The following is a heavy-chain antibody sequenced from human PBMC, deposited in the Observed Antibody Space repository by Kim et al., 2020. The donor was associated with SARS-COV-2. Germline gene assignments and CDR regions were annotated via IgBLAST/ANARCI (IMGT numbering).Heavy chain of an antibody. V-gene: IGHV3-30*18. J-gene: IGHJ4*02. CDR3: AKDYQYSSSSWGFDY. CDR2: ISYDGSNK. D-gene: IGHD6-6*01. CDR1: GFTFSSYG. Sequence: GGSLRLSCAASGFTFSSYGMHWVRQAPGKGLEWVAVISYDGSNKYYADSVKGRFTISRDNSKNTLYLQMNSLRAEDTAVYYCAKDYQYSSSSWGFDYWGQGTLVTVSS.